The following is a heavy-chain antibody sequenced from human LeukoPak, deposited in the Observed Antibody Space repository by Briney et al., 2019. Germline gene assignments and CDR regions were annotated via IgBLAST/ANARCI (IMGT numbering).Heavy chain of an antibody. V-gene: IGHV3-7*04. CDR1: GCTFSSYW. Sequence: PGGTLTLSCAASGCTFSSYWMSWVRQAPGQGLEWVANIKPDGSEKYYVDSVKARFTISRDNAKNSLYLQMSSLTVEDTALYVSARHDPLFGYWGQGTLVTASS. CDR2: IKPDGSEK. CDR3: ARHDPLFGY. J-gene: IGHJ4*02.